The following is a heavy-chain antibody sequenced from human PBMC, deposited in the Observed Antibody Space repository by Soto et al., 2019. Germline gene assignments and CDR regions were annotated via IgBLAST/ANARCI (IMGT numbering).Heavy chain of an antibody. CDR1: GFSLSTSGVG. V-gene: IGHV2-5*02. J-gene: IGHJ3*02. Sequence: QITLKESGPTLVKPTQTLTLTCTFSGFSLSTSGVGVGWIRQPPGKALEWLALIYWDDDKRYSPSLKSRLTITKDTSKNQVVLTMTNMDPVDTATYYCAHRNRTYYDFWSGYLIWGQGTMVTVSS. D-gene: IGHD3-3*01. CDR3: AHRNRTYYDFWSGYLI. CDR2: IYWDDDK.